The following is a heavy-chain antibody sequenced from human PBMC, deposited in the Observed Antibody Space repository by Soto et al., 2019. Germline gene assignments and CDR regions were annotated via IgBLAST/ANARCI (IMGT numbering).Heavy chain of an antibody. CDR3: AKDYSRRWSLDY. D-gene: IGHD6-13*01. CDR1: GFTFSRNG. CDR2: ISNDGSEK. Sequence: PGGSLRLSCAASGFTFSRNGMHWVRQAPGKGLEWVAVISNDGSEKYYADSVKGRFTVSRDDSKNTLYLQMDSLRADDAAVYYCAKDYSRRWSLDYWGQGT. V-gene: IGHV3-30*18. J-gene: IGHJ4*02.